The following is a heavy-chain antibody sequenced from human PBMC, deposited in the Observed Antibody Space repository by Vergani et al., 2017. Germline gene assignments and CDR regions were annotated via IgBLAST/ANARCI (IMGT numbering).Heavy chain of an antibody. CDR2: IYTSGST. J-gene: IGHJ4*02. CDR3: ATVRNYYGSGIDY. Sequence: QVQLQQWGAGLLKPSETLSLTCAVYGGSISSYYWSWIRQPAGKGLEWIGRIYTSGSTNYNPSLKSRVTISVDTSKNQFSLKLSSVTAADTAVYYCATVRNYYGSGIDYWGQGTLVTVSS. V-gene: IGHV4-59*10. CDR1: GGSISSYY. D-gene: IGHD3-10*01.